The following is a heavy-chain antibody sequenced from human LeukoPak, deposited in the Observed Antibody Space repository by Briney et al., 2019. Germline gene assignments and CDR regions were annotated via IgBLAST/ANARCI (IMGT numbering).Heavy chain of an antibody. Sequence: PSETLSLTCAVSGGSVSSASYYWTWIRQPPGKGLEWIGTVYYSGNTYYNPSLKSRVTISVDTSKNQFSLKLSSVTAADTAVYYCARGYSSSWQYWGQGTLVTVSS. CDR1: GGSVSSASYY. V-gene: IGHV4-39*02. CDR2: VYYSGNT. J-gene: IGHJ4*02. CDR3: ARGYSSSWQY. D-gene: IGHD6-13*01.